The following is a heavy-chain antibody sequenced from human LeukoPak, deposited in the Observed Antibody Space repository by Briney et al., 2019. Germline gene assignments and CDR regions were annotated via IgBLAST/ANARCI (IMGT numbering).Heavy chain of an antibody. CDR2: LSGRGAST. V-gene: IGHV3-23*01. Sequence: GGSLRLSCAASAFTFGNYAMNWVRQAPGKGLEWVSGLSGRGASTYYADSVKGRFTISRDNSKNTLYLQMNRLRAGDTAVYYCAKGSDRSGSYYLDYWGQGTLVTVSS. J-gene: IGHJ4*02. D-gene: IGHD3-10*01. CDR3: AKGSDRSGSYYLDY. CDR1: AFTFGNYA.